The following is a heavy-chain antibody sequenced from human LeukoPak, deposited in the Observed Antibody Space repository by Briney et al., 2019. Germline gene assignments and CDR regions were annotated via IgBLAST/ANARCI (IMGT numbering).Heavy chain of an antibody. CDR2: IYYSGSP. CDR3: ARGVNSGYFDY. J-gene: IGHJ4*02. CDR1: GGSISSYY. Sequence: SETLSLACTVSGGSISSYYWTWIRQPPGKGLEWIGSIYYSGSPNYNPSLKSRVTISVDTSKNQFSLKLTAVTAADTAVYYCARGVNSGYFDYCGQGTLVTVSS. D-gene: IGHD1-26*01. V-gene: IGHV4-59*01.